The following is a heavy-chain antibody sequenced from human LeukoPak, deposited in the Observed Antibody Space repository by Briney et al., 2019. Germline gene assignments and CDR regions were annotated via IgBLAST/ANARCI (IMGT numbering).Heavy chain of an antibody. D-gene: IGHD3-9*01. CDR3: ARHAHYDILTGLFHP. CDR2: MYYRGST. J-gene: IGHJ5*02. V-gene: IGHV4-39*01. Sequence: PSETLSLTCTVSGGSISSSNYSWGWIRQPPGKGLEWIGSMYYRGSTYYNASLKSRVTISVDTSKNQFSLRLSSVTAADTAIFYCARHAHYDILTGLFHPWGQGTLVTVSS. CDR1: GGSISSSNYS.